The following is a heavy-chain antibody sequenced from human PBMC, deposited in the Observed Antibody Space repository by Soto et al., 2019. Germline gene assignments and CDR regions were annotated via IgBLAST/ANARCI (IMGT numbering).Heavy chain of an antibody. CDR3: ARHEYYYDSSGYYHRYGMDV. CDR2: IYPGDSDT. D-gene: IGHD3-22*01. Sequence: GGSLKISCKGSGYSFTSYWIGWVRQMPGKGLEWMGIIYPGDSDTRYSPSFQGQVTISADKSISTAYLQWSSLKASDTAMYYCARHEYYYDSSGYYHRYGMDVWGQGTTVTASS. J-gene: IGHJ6*02. CDR1: GYSFTSYW. V-gene: IGHV5-51*01.